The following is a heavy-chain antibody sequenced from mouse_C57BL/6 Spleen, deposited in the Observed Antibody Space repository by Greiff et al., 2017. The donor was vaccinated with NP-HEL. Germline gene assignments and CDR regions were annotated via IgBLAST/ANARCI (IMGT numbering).Heavy chain of an antibody. J-gene: IGHJ3*01. Sequence: QVQLKESGAELAKPGASVKISCKASGYAFRSYWMNWVKQRPGQGLEWIGQIYPRDGDTNYNGKFKGKATLTADKSSSTAYMQLSSLNSEDSSVYFCAREGDNCTLLDDWGQGTLVTVSA. CDR2: IYPRDGDT. V-gene: IGHV1-80*01. D-gene: IGHD2-13*01. CDR3: AREGDNCTLLDD. CDR1: GYAFRSYW.